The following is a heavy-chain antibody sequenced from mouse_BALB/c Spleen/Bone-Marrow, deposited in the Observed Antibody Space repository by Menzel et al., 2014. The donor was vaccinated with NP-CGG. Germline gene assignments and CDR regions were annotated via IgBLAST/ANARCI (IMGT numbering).Heavy chain of an antibody. V-gene: IGHV14-3*02. CDR1: GFNIKDTY. CDR3: ARWEYYAMDY. D-gene: IGHD4-1*01. CDR2: IDPANGNT. Sequence: VQLQQSGAELVKPGASVKLSGTASGFNIKDTYMHWVKQRPEQGLEWIGRIDPANGNTKYDPKFQGKATITADTSSNTAYLQLSSLTSEDTAVYYCARWEYYAMDYWGQRTSVTVSS. J-gene: IGHJ4*01.